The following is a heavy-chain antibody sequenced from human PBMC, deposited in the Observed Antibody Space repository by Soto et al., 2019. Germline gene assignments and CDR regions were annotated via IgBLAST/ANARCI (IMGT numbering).Heavy chain of an antibody. V-gene: IGHV1-69*13. CDR2: IIPIFGTA. J-gene: IGHJ4*02. D-gene: IGHD3-10*01. CDR1: GVTFSSYA. Sequence: ASVKFSCKSSGVTFSSYAISWVRQAPGQGLEWMGGIIPIFGTANYAQKFQGRVTITADESTSTAYMELSSLRSEDTAVYYCATLKRVSGSSRTALFDYWGQGTLVTVYS. CDR3: ATLKRVSGSSRTALFDY.